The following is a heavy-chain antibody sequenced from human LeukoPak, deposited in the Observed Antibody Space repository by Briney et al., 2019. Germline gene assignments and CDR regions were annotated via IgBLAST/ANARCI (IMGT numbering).Heavy chain of an antibody. CDR1: GNPLSEVS. CDR2: FDPEDEEI. CDR3: ATDRSGYDLGYYGLDV. D-gene: IGHD5-12*01. J-gene: IGHJ6*04. V-gene: IGHV1-24*01. Sequence: ASGKVSCKVSGNPLSEVSLHWVRQAPGKGLEWMGGFDPEDEEIISAPKFQARVTLTADESTNTVFMRLTSLRSDDTAVYYCATDRSGYDLGYYGLDVWGSGNTVTVS.